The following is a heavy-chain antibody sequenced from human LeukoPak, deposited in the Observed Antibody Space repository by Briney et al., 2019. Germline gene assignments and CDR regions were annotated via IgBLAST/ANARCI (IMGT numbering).Heavy chain of an antibody. CDR3: ARPPYSSGWYAEYFQH. CDR2: IIPIFGTA. Sequence: ASVKVSCKASGGTFSSYAISWVRQAPGQGLEWMGRIIPIFGTANYAQKFQGRVTITTDESTSTAYMELSSLGSEDTAVYYCARPPYSSGWYAEYFQHWGQGTLVTVSS. D-gene: IGHD6-19*01. CDR1: GGTFSSYA. J-gene: IGHJ1*01. V-gene: IGHV1-69*05.